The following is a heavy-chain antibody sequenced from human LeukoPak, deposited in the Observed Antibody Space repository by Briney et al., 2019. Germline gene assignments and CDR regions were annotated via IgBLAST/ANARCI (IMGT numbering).Heavy chain of an antibody. J-gene: IGHJ4*02. CDR2: VSPNSGDT. D-gene: IGHD7-27*01. Sequence: ASVKVSCKASGYTFTSYDFNWVRQATGQRPEWMGWVSPNSGDTGYAQKFQDRVTMTRNTSISTAYMELSSLRSDDTAVYYCARGPPNWGYDYWGPGTLVTVSS. CDR1: GYTFTSYD. V-gene: IGHV1-8*01. CDR3: ARGPPNWGYDY.